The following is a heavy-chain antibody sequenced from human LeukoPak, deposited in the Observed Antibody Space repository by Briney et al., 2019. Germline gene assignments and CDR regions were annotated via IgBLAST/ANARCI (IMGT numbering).Heavy chain of an antibody. Sequence: ASVKVSCKASGYTFTSYGISWVRQAPGQGLEWMGWISAYNGNTNYAQKLLGRVTMTTDTSTSTAYMELRSLRSDDTAVYYCARDMWGYYDSSGYLPYWGQGTLVTVSS. CDR2: ISAYNGNT. V-gene: IGHV1-18*01. J-gene: IGHJ4*02. CDR1: GYTFTSYG. CDR3: ARDMWGYYDSSGYLPY. D-gene: IGHD3-22*01.